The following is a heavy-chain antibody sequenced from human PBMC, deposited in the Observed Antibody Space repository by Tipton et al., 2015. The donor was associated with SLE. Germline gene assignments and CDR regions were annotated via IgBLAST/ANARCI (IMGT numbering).Heavy chain of an antibody. J-gene: IGHJ3*02. D-gene: IGHD1-26*01. V-gene: IGHV3-21*01. Sequence: SLRLSCAASGFTFSSYSMNWVRQAPGKGLEWVSSISSSSSYIYYADSVKGRFTISRDNAKNSLYLQMNSLRAEDTAVYYCARDDVARGAFDIWGQGTMVTVSS. CDR2: ISSSSSYI. CDR1: GFTFSSYS. CDR3: ARDDVARGAFDI.